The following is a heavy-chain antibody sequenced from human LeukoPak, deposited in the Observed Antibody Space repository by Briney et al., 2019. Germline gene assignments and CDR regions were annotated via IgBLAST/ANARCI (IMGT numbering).Heavy chain of an antibody. Sequence: GGSLRLSCAASGFTFSSYAMSWVRQAPGKGLEWVSAISGSGGSTYYADSVKGRFTISRGNSKDTLYLQMNSLRAEDTAVYYCAKGGSGIQLWFEFDYWGQGTLVTVSS. V-gene: IGHV3-23*01. J-gene: IGHJ4*02. CDR1: GFTFSSYA. D-gene: IGHD5-18*01. CDR3: AKGGSGIQLWFEFDY. CDR2: ISGSGGST.